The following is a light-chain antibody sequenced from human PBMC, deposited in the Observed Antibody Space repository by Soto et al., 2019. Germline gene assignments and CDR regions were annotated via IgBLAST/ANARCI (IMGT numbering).Light chain of an antibody. J-gene: IGLJ2*01. V-gene: IGLV3-1*01. CDR1: KLGDKY. CDR3: QAWDSSTVV. CDR2: QDN. Sequence: SYELTQPPSVSVSPGQTASISCSGDKLGDKYGCWYQQKPGQSPVLVIYQDNKRPSGIPERFSGSNSGNTATLTISGTQAMDEADYYCQAWDSSTVVFGGGTQLTVL.